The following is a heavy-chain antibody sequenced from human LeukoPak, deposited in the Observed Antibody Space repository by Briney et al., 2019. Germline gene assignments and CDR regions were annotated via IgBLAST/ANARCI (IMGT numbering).Heavy chain of an antibody. CDR3: AKGIYSSGWSYFDY. J-gene: IGHJ4*01. D-gene: IGHD6-19*01. Sequence: PGGSLRLSWAASGFTFSNSAMRWDRQAPGKGLGWVSTLSGSGNTTYYASSVKGRFTTSRNNSKNTLNLQMTTLTAEATAVYSCAKGIYSSGWSYFDYWGHGTLVTVSS. CDR1: GFTFSNSA. V-gene: IGHV3-23*01. CDR2: LSGSGNTT.